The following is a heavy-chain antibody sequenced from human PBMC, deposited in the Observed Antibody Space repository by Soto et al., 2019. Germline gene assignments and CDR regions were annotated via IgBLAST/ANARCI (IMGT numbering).Heavy chain of an antibody. J-gene: IGHJ6*02. V-gene: IGHV1-69*13. CDR1: GGTFSSYA. CDR2: IIPIFGTA. Sequence: SVKVSCKASGGTFSSYAISWVRQAPGQGLEWMGGIIPIFGTANYAQKFQGRVTITADESTSTAYMELSSLRSEDTAVYYCASTFFLRFLEWSQPHRYYYGMDVWGQGTTVTVSS. D-gene: IGHD3-3*01. CDR3: ASTFFLRFLEWSQPHRYYYGMDV.